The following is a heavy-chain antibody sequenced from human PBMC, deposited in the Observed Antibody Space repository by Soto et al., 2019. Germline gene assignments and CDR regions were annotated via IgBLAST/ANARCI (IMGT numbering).Heavy chain of an antibody. CDR3: ASRKPVFYDSSGYYYYYFDY. D-gene: IGHD3-22*01. V-gene: IGHV1-69*13. CDR1: GGTFSSYA. CDR2: IIPIFGTA. J-gene: IGHJ4*02. Sequence: SVKVSCKASGGTFSSYAISWVRQAPGQGLEWMGGIIPIFGTANYAQKFQGRVPITADESTSTAYMGLSSLRSEDTAVYYCASRKPVFYDSSGYYYYYFDYWGQGTLVTVSS.